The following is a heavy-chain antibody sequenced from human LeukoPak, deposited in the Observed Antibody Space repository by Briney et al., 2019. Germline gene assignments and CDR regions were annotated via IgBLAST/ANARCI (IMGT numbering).Heavy chain of an antibody. D-gene: IGHD1-26*01. CDR2: IYPGDSDT. CDR3: ARQGGSYYSSFDY. V-gene: IGHV5-51*01. J-gene: IGHJ4*02. Sequence: GESLKISCKGSGYFFTSYWIGWVRQMPGKGLEWMGIIYPGDSDTRYSPSFQGQVTISADKSITTAYLQWSSLKASDTAMYYCARQGGSYYSSFDYWGQGTLITVSS. CDR1: GYFFTSYW.